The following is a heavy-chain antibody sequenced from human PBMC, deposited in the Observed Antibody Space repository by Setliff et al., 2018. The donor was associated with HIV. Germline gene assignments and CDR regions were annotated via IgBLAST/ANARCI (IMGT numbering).Heavy chain of an antibody. Sequence: SETLSLTCTVSGGSISSGTYYWGWIRQPPGKGLEWIGSIYYSGSTYYNPSLKSRITISVDTSKNQFSLKLSSVTAADTAVYYCARVGDYGSGKLYYYGMDVWGQGTTVTVSS. CDR1: GGSISSGTYY. V-gene: IGHV4-39*07. CDR2: IYYSGST. D-gene: IGHD3-10*01. J-gene: IGHJ6*02. CDR3: ARVGDYGSGKLYYYGMDV.